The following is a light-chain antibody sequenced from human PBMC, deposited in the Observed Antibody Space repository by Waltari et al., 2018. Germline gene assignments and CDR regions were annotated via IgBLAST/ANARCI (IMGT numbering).Light chain of an antibody. V-gene: IGKV3-15*01. Sequence: IVMTQSPATLSVSTGEGATLSCKASQSLSSNLAWYQQKPGQLPRPLIYGASTRATGIPARFSGSGSGTEFTLTISSLQAEDFAVYYCQERGRTFGQGTKVEIK. CDR3: QERGRT. J-gene: IGKJ1*01. CDR1: QSLSSN. CDR2: GAS.